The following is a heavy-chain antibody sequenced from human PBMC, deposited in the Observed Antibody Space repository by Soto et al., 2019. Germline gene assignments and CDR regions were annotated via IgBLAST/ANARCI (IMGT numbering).Heavy chain of an antibody. CDR2: IRSKANSYAT. V-gene: IGHV3-73*01. J-gene: IGHJ6*02. D-gene: IGHD3-10*01. Sequence: GGSLRLSCAASGFTFSGSAMHWVRQASGKGLEWVGRIRSKANSYATAYAASVKGRFTISRDDSKNTAYLQMNSLKTEDTAVYYCTVLRNYYGSGLNYYYGMDVWGQGTTVTVSS. CDR3: TVLRNYYGSGLNYYYGMDV. CDR1: GFTFSGSA.